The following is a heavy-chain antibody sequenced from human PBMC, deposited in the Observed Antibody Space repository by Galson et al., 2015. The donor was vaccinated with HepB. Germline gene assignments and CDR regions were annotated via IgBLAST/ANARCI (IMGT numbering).Heavy chain of an antibody. D-gene: IGHD2-15*01. CDR2: IYYSGST. CDR3: ARDGGITDAFDI. J-gene: IGHJ3*02. Sequence: ETLSLTCTVSGGSISSYYWSWIRQPPGKGLEWIGYIYYSGSTNYNPSLKSRVTISVDTSKNQFSLKLSSVTAADTAVYYCARDGGITDAFDIWGQGTMVTVSS. V-gene: IGHV4-59*01. CDR1: GGSISSYY.